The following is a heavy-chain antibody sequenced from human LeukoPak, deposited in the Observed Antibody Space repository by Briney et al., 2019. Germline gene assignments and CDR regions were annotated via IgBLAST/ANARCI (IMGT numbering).Heavy chain of an antibody. CDR1: GFTFSNAY. Sequence: GGSLRLSCAASGFTFSNAYMNWVRQAPGKGLEWVSSISSSSSYIYYADSVKGRFTISRDNAKNSLYLQMNSLRAEDTAVYYCARVRGGYDFEVFDYWGQGTLVTVSS. V-gene: IGHV3-21*01. CDR2: ISSSSSYI. J-gene: IGHJ4*02. CDR3: ARVRGGYDFEVFDY. D-gene: IGHD5-12*01.